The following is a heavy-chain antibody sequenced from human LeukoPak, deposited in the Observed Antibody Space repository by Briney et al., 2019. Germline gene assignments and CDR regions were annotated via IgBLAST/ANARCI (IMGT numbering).Heavy chain of an antibody. CDR1: GYTFTSYG. CDR2: ISAYNGNT. J-gene: IGHJ4*02. CDR3: ARSYGSSSRAAVNLADDY. D-gene: IGHD6-6*01. V-gene: IGHV1-18*01. Sequence: ASVKVSCKASGYTFTSYGISWVRPAPGQGLEWMGWISAYNGNTNYAQKLQGRVTMTTDTSTSTAYMELRSLRSDDTAVYYCARSYGSSSRAAVNLADDYWGQGTLVTVSS.